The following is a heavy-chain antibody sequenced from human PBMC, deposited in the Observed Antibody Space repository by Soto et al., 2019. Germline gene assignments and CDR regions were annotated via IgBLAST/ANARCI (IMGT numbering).Heavy chain of an antibody. CDR3: ARNTSTYFDS. CDR2: VYYSGST. V-gene: IGHV4-38-2*02. J-gene: IGHJ4*02. CDR1: GYSISNGDY. Sequence: SETLSLTCTVSGYSISNGDYWVWIRQAPGKGLAWIGSVYYSGSTHYEPSLRGRIAISVDTLKNQFSLRLPSVTAADTAMYFCARNTSTYFDSWAQGIPVTVSS.